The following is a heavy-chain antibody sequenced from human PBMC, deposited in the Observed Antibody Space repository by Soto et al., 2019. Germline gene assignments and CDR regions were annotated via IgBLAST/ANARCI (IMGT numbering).Heavy chain of an antibody. V-gene: IGHV3-7*03. J-gene: IGHJ4*02. CDR1: VFTFSSYW. Sequence: PWWSLRLSCSASVFTFSSYWMSWFRQAPGKPLECVANIKHDGRETYYVDSVRGRFTISRDNANSTLYLQMDSLGVEDTAVYYCARGTSHYNYAHVWYWGQGILVTVSS. CDR3: ARGTSHYNYAHVWY. CDR2: IKHDGRET. D-gene: IGHD3-16*01.